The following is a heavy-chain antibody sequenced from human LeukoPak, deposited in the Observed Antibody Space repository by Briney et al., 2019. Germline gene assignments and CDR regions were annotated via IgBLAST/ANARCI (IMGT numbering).Heavy chain of an antibody. CDR2: IYDSGST. CDR1: GGSISSGGYY. Sequence: PSETLSLTCTVSGGSISSGGYYWSWIRQPPGKGLEWIGYIYDSGSTNYNPSLKSRVTISVDTSKNQFSLNLSSVTAADTAVYYCARLSGSSHRFYYYYYGMDVWGQGTTVTVSS. CDR3: ARLSGSSHRFYYYYYGMDV. D-gene: IGHD1-26*01. V-gene: IGHV4-61*08. J-gene: IGHJ6*02.